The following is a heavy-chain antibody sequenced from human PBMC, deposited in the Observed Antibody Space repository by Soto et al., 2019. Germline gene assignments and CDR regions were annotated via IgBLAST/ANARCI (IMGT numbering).Heavy chain of an antibody. CDR1: GYTFTSYD. D-gene: IGHD3-3*01. J-gene: IGHJ4*02. Sequence: GASVKVSCKASGYTFTSYDINWVRQATGQGLEWMGWMNPNSGNTGYAQKFQGRVTMTRNTSISTAYMELSSLRSEDTAVYYCARAFVTIFGVVTLAFDYWGQGTLVTV. CDR3: ARAFVTIFGVVTLAFDY. CDR2: MNPNSGNT. V-gene: IGHV1-8*01.